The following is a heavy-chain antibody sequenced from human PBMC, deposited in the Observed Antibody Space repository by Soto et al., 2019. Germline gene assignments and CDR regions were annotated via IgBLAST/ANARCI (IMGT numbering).Heavy chain of an antibody. D-gene: IGHD1-26*01. CDR3: GRDGWGSYSFDS. CDR2: IIPFVGTA. J-gene: IGHJ5*01. V-gene: IGHV1-69*01. Sequence: QVQLVQSGAEVKKPGSSVKVSCKASGGVFRNYAINWVRQAPGQGLEWMGGIIPFVGTADYPQKFQGRVTITADATTTSSYMQMTSLQPDDTAVYCCGRDGWGSYSFDSWGQGTLVTVAS. CDR1: GGVFRNYA.